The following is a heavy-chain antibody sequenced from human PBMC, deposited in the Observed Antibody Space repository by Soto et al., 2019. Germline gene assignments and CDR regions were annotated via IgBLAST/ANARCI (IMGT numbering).Heavy chain of an antibody. D-gene: IGHD3-3*01. Sequence: EVQLLESGGGLVQPGGSLRLSCAASGFTFSSYAMSWVRQAPGKGLEWVSAISGSGGSTYYADSVKGRFTISRDNTKNTLYLQMTSVRAEDTAVYYCAKERYDFWSGQKDYWGQGTLVTVAS. CDR3: AKERYDFWSGQKDY. V-gene: IGHV3-23*01. J-gene: IGHJ4*02. CDR1: GFTFSSYA. CDR2: ISGSGGST.